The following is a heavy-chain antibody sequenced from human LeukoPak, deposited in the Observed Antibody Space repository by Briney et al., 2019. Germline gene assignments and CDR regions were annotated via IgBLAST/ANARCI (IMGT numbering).Heavy chain of an antibody. CDR3: ASLIEYSSSRVRTDDAFDI. V-gene: IGHV1-18*01. D-gene: IGHD6-6*01. CDR2: ISACNGNT. Sequence: GASVKVSCKASGYTFTSYGISWVRQPPGQGLEWMGWISACNGNTNYAQKLQGRVTMTTDTSTSTAYMELRSLRSDDTAVYYCASLIEYSSSRVRTDDAFDIWGQGTMVTVSS. CDR1: GYTFTSYG. J-gene: IGHJ3*02.